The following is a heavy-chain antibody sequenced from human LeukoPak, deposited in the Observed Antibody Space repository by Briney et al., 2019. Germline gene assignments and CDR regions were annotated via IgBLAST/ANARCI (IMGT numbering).Heavy chain of an antibody. CDR2: MNPNSGNT. D-gene: IGHD2-2*02. CDR1: GYTFTSYD. V-gene: IGHV1-8*03. Sequence: ASVKVSCKASGYTFTSYDINWVRQATGQGLEWMGWMNPNSGNTGYAQKFQGRVTITRNTSISTAYMELSSLRSEDTAVYYCARKPSLKRKRYCSSTSCYNGDAFDIWGRGTMVTVSS. J-gene: IGHJ3*02. CDR3: ARKPSLKRKRYCSSTSCYNGDAFDI.